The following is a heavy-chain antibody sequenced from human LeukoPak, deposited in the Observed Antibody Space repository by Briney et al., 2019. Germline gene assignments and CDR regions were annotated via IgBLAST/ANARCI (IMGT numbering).Heavy chain of an antibody. D-gene: IGHD3-9*01. Sequence: SQTLSLTCTVSSGSISSGDYYWSWIRQPPGKGLEWIGYIYYSGSTYYNPSLKSRVTISVDTSKNQFSLKLSSVTAADTAVYYCAREGYYDILTGPYYYGMDVWGKGTTVTVSS. V-gene: IGHV4-30-4*01. J-gene: IGHJ6*04. CDR2: IYYSGST. CDR1: SGSISSGDYY. CDR3: AREGYYDILTGPYYYGMDV.